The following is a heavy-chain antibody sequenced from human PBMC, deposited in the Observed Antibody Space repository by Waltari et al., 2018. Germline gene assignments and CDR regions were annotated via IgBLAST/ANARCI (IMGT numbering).Heavy chain of an antibody. Sequence: EVQVVESGGGSVQPGGSLRLSCAASGFTFNSHWMSWVRQAPGKGLEWVANIKPDASDKYYVDSVKGRFTISRDNAKNSLFLQMNSLRAEDTAVYYCTRDLYGSGGDYFDPWGQGTLVTVSS. CDR1: GFTFNSHW. J-gene: IGHJ4*02. CDR3: TRDLYGSGGDYFDP. V-gene: IGHV3-7*01. D-gene: IGHD6-19*01. CDR2: IKPDASDK.